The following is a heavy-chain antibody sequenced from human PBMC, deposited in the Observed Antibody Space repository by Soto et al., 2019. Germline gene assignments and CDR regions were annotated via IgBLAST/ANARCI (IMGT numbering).Heavy chain of an antibody. J-gene: IGHJ6*02. CDR3: ARVPTLGYCSGGSCPWRWYYGMDV. D-gene: IGHD2-15*01. CDR2: INHSGST. CDR1: GGSFSGYY. Sequence: PSETLSLTCAVYGGSFSGYYWSWIRQPPGKGLEWIGEINHSGSTNYNPSLKSRVTISVDTSKNQFSLKLSSVTAADTAVYYCARVPTLGYCSGGSCPWRWYYGMDVWGQGTTVTVCS. V-gene: IGHV4-34*01.